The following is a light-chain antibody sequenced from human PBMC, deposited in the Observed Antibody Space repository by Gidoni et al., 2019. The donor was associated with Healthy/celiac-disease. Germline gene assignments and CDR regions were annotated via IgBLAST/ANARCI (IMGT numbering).Light chain of an antibody. Sequence: EIVMTQSPATLSVSPGERATLSCRASQSVSSNSAWYQQKPGQAPRLLIFAASTRATGVPARFSGRGSGTELTITIISLQSEDFSVYYCQQYNNWPPLTFGGGTKVEIK. CDR1: QSVSSN. CDR2: AAS. V-gene: IGKV3-15*01. J-gene: IGKJ4*01. CDR3: QQYNNWPPLT.